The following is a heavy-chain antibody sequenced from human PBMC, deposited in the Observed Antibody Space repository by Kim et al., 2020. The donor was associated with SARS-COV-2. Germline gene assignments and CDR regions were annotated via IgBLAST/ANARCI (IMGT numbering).Heavy chain of an antibody. CDR3: ATAPPPGRVGATTYVWFDP. D-gene: IGHD1-26*01. Sequence: ASVKVSCKVSGYTLIELSMHWVRQAPGKGLEWMGGFDPEDGETIYAQKFQGRVTMTEDTSTDTAYMEVSSLTSEDTAVYYCATAPPPGRVGATTYVWFDPWGQGTLVTVSS. J-gene: IGHJ5*02. CDR1: GYTLIELS. CDR2: FDPEDGET. V-gene: IGHV1-24*01.